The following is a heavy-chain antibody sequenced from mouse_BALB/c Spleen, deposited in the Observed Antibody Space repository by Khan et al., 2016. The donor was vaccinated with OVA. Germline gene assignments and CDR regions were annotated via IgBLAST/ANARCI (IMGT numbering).Heavy chain of an antibody. CDR2: ISCYNGAT. V-gene: IGHV1S34*01. CDR1: GYSFTGYY. Sequence: LVKTGASVKISCKASGYSFTGYYMHWVKQSHGKSLEWIGYISCYNGATSYNQKFKGKATFTVDTSSSTAYMQFNSLTSEDSAVYYCARSLYYDPYYFDYWGQGTTLTVSS. J-gene: IGHJ2*01. CDR3: ARSLYYDPYYFDY. D-gene: IGHD2-4*01.